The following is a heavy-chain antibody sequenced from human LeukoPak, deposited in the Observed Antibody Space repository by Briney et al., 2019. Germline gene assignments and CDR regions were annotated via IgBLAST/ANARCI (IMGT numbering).Heavy chain of an antibody. V-gene: IGHV4-38-2*02. CDR3: ARGSAPAYQHYYYYMDV. J-gene: IGHJ6*03. CDR1: GYSISSGYY. Sequence: PSETLSLTCTVSGYSISSGYYWGWIRQPPGKGLEWIGSIYHSRNTSYNTSLKSRVTISVDTSKNEFSLKLNSVTAADTAVYYCARGSAPAYQHYYYYMDVWGKGTTVTVSS. CDR2: IYHSRNT. D-gene: IGHD3-16*01.